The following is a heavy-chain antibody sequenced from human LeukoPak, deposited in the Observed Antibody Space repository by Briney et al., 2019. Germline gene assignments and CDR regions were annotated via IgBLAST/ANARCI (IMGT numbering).Heavy chain of an antibody. CDR1: GGSFSGYY. CDR3: TRGSIAYYYMDV. D-gene: IGHD3-22*01. CDR2: IYYRGST. V-gene: IGHV4-59*01. J-gene: IGHJ6*03. Sequence: PSETLSLTCAVYGGSFSGYYWSWIRQPPGKGLEWIGNIYYRGSTNYNPSLKSRVTISVDTSKNQFSLKLSSVTAADTAVYYCTRGSIAYYYMDVWGKGTTVTISS.